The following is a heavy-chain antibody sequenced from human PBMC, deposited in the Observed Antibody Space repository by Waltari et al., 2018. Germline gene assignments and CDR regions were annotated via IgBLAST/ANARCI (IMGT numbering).Heavy chain of an antibody. CDR1: GYTFTSSY. Sequence: QVQLVQSGAEIKKPGASVKVSCKASGYTFTSSYIHWVRQAPGQGLEWMGIINPSSGSASYVQKLQGRVSMTRETSTSTVYMELSGLRSEDTAIYYCARDQYSGSYFGFWGQGTLVTVSS. V-gene: IGHV1-46*04. CDR3: ARDQYSGSYFGF. D-gene: IGHD1-26*01. CDR2: INPSSGSA. J-gene: IGHJ4*02.